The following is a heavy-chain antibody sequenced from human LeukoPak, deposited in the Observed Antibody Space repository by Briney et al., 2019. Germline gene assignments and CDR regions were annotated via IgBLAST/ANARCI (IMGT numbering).Heavy chain of an antibody. V-gene: IGHV3-48*03. Sequence: PGGSLRLSCAASGFTFNNYGMIWVRQAPGKGLQWVSYISSSGGTIYYADSVQGRFTISRDNAKNSLYLQMNSLRAEDTAVYYCARDLLWSGFYSRYYYMDVWGKGTTVTVSS. CDR3: ARDLLWSGFYSRYYYMDV. J-gene: IGHJ6*03. D-gene: IGHD3-3*01. CDR1: GFTFNNYG. CDR2: ISSSGGTI.